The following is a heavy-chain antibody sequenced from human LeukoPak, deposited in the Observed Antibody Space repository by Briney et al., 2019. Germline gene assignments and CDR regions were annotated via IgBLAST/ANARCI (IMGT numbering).Heavy chain of an antibody. CDR1: GGSFSGYY. D-gene: IGHD2-15*01. V-gene: IGHV4-34*01. CDR2: INHSGST. Sequence: SENLSLTCAVYGGSFSGYYWSWIRQPPGKGLEWIGEINHSGSTNYNPSLKSRVTTSVNTSNNQFSLKLSSGSAAATAVYYWARGVKVVAAVGFDPWGQGTLVTVSS. CDR3: ARGVKVVAAVGFDP. J-gene: IGHJ5*02.